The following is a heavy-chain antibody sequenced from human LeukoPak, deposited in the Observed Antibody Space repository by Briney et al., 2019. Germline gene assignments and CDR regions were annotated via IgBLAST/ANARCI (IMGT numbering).Heavy chain of an antibody. CDR3: ARGVLRYFDWSPPTGIDI. CDR2: ISSSSSYI. J-gene: IGHJ3*02. CDR1: GFTFSSYS. D-gene: IGHD3-9*01. V-gene: IGHV3-21*01. Sequence: GSLRLSCAASGFTFSSYSMNWVRQAPGKGLEWVSSISSSSSYIYYADSVKGRFTISRDNAKDSLYLQMNSLRAEDTAVYYCARGVLRYFDWSPPTGIDIWGQGTMVTVSS.